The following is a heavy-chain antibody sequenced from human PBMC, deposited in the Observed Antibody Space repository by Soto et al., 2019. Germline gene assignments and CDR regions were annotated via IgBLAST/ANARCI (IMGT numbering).Heavy chain of an antibody. CDR2: INHSGST. CDR1: GGSFSGYY. Sequence: QVQLQQWGAGLLKPSETLSHTCAVYGGSFSGYYWSWIRQPPGKGLEWIGEINHSGSTNYNPSLKSRVTISVDTSKNQCYLKLGSVTDADTAVYYCARKSGSYYYYYYYGMDVWGQGTTVTVSS. J-gene: IGHJ6*02. CDR3: ARKSGSYYYYYYYGMDV. V-gene: IGHV4-34*01. D-gene: IGHD1-26*01.